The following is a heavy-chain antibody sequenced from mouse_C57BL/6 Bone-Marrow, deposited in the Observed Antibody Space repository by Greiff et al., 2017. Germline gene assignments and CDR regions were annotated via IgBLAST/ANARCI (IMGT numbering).Heavy chain of an antibody. J-gene: IGHJ3*01. V-gene: IGHV3-6*01. CDR2: ISYDGSN. D-gene: IGHD2-3*01. CDR3: ARGGWLPRFAY. CDR1: GYSITSGYY. Sequence: ESGPGLVKPSQSLSLTCSVTGYSITSGYYWNWIRQFPGNKLEWMGYISYDGSNNYNPSLKNRISITRDTSTNQFFLKLNSVTTEDTATYDCARGGWLPRFAYWGQGTLVTVSA.